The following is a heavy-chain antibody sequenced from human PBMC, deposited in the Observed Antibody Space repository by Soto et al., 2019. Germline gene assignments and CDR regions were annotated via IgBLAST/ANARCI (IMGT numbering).Heavy chain of an antibody. CDR1: GFTFSSYW. CDR3: AREGEAAAANGMDV. Sequence: GGSLRLSCAASGFTFSSYWMHWVRQAPGKGLVWVSRINSDGSSTSYADSVKGRFTISRDNAKNTLYLQMNSLRAEDTAVYYCAREGEAAAANGMDVWGQGTTVTVSS. CDR2: INSDGSST. J-gene: IGHJ6*02. V-gene: IGHV3-74*01. D-gene: IGHD6-13*01.